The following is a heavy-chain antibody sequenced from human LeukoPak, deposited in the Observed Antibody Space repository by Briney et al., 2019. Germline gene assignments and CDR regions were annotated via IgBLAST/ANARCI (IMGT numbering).Heavy chain of an antibody. Sequence: GGSLRLSCAASGFTFDDYGMSWVRQAAGKGLEWVSAITNWNGGSTGHAGSVRGRFTVSRDNAKNSLYLQMNSLRAEDTALYYCARCSRSSTDCYSAFDIWGQGTVVTVSS. D-gene: IGHD2-2*02. CDR1: GFTFDDYG. CDR3: ARCSRSSTDCYSAFDI. J-gene: IGHJ3*02. V-gene: IGHV3-20*04. CDR2: ITNWNGGST.